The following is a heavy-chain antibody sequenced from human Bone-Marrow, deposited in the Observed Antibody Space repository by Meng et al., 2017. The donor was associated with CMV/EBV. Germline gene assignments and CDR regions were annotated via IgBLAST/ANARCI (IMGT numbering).Heavy chain of an antibody. Sequence: SETLSLTCTVSGGSISSSSYYWGWIRQPPGKGLEWIGSIYYSGSTNYNPSLKSRVTISVDTSKNQFSLKLSSVTAADTDVYYCARDIWGTRLVAAAGTSDDYWGQGTLVTVSS. D-gene: IGHD6-13*01. J-gene: IGHJ4*02. CDR1: GGSISSSSYY. CDR3: ARDIWGTRLVAAAGTSDDY. CDR2: IYYSGST. V-gene: IGHV4-39*07.